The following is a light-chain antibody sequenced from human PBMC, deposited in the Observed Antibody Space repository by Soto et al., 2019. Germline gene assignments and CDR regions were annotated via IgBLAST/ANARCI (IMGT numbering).Light chain of an antibody. Sequence: ETVLTQSPGTLSLSPGERATLSCRASQSVSSNYLAWYQQKPGQAPRLLMYGASTRATGIPDRFSGSGSGTEFTLTISSLQSEDFAVYYCQQYNNWPPYTFGQGTKLEIK. CDR2: GAS. J-gene: IGKJ2*01. V-gene: IGKV3D-15*01. CDR3: QQYNNWPPYT. CDR1: QSVSSN.